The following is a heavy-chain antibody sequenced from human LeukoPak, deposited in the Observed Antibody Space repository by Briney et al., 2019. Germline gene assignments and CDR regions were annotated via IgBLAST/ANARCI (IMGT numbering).Heavy chain of an antibody. CDR3: ARSPDILTGEKFDY. CDR1: GYTFTGYY. CDR2: MNPKSGGT. D-gene: IGHD3-9*01. Sequence: ATVKVSCKASGYTFTGYYVHWVRQAPGQGLEWMGWMNPKSGGTNYAQKFEARVTMNRDTSISTAYMELSRLRFDDTAVYYCARSPDILTGEKFDYWGQGTLVTVSS. V-gene: IGHV1-2*02. J-gene: IGHJ4*02.